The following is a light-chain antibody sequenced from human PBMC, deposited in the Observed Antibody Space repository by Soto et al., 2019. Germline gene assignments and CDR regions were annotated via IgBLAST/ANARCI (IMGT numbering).Light chain of an antibody. CDR2: GAS. J-gene: IGKJ1*01. Sequence: EIVLTQSPGTLSLSPGERATLSCRASQRVSGSYLAWYQQKPGQAPRLLIYGASSRATGIPDRFSGSGSGTDFTLTISRLEPEDCAVYYCQQYGSSLWTFGQGTKVEVK. V-gene: IGKV3-20*01. CDR3: QQYGSSLWT. CDR1: QRVSGSY.